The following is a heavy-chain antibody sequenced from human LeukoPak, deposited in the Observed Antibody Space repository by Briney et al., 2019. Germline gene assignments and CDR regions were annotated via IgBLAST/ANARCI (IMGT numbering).Heavy chain of an antibody. CDR2: INPNSGGT. CDR3: ARDGYDSSGYYYSHWFDP. CDR1: GYTFTGYY. Sequence: ASVEVSCKASGYTFTGYYMHWVRQAPGQGLEWMGWINPNSGGTNYAQKFQGRVTMTRDTSISTAYMELSRLRSDDTAVYYCARDGYDSSGYYYSHWFDPWGQGTLVTVSS. J-gene: IGHJ5*02. D-gene: IGHD3-22*01. V-gene: IGHV1-2*02.